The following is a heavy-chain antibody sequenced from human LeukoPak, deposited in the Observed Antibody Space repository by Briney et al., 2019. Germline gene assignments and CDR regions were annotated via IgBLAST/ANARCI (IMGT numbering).Heavy chain of an antibody. CDR2: ISSSNTI. D-gene: IGHD3-10*01. CDR3: GRDHYNGSGSFDY. CDR1: GFTISSYV. Sequence: GSLLPFSSASGFTISSYVVYWVRQAPGKGLEWISYISSSNTIYYADCVKGRFTVSRDNANNSLYLQMNSLRAEDTAVYYCGRDHYNGSGSFDYWGQGTLVTVSS. V-gene: IGHV3-48*03. J-gene: IGHJ4*02.